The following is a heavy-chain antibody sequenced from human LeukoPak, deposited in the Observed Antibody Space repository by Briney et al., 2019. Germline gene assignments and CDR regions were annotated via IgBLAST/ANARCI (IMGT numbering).Heavy chain of an antibody. D-gene: IGHD2-15*01. V-gene: IGHV4-34*01. Sequence: SETLSLTCVVSGGSFSGYYWSWIRQPPGKGLEWVGDINHSGSTNYNMSPKSRVTTSLETTKNQFSSNLIYITAADTAVFSFARGRTGYCSGGSCYLSIYYYFYYMAVWGKGTTVPVSS. CDR1: GGSFSGYY. J-gene: IGHJ6*03. CDR2: INHSGST. CDR3: ARGRTGYCSGGSCYLSIYYYFYYMAV.